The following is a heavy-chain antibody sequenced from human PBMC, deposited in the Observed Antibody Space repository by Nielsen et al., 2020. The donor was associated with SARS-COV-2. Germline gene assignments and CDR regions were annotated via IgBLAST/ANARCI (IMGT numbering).Heavy chain of an antibody. V-gene: IGHV1-18*01. D-gene: IGHD2-15*01. CDR1: GYTFTSYG. CDR3: AREGCSGGSCYSVFGYYYYGTDV. J-gene: IGHJ6*02. Sequence: ASVKVSCKASGYTFTSYGISWVRQAPGQGLEWMGWISAYNGNTNYAQKLQGRVTMTTDTSTSTAYMELRSLRSDDTAVYYCAREGCSGGSCYSVFGYYYYGTDVWGQGTTVTVSS. CDR2: ISAYNGNT.